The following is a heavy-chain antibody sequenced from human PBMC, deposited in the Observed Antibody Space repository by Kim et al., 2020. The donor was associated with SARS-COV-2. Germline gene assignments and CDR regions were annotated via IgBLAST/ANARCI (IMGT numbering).Heavy chain of an antibody. D-gene: IGHD3-22*01. V-gene: IGHV3-30*01. CDR3: ASGPDSSGYYYFDY. J-gene: IGHJ4*02. Sequence: ADSVKGRFTISRDKSKNTLYLQMNSLRAEDTAVYYCASGPDSSGYYYFDYWGQGTLVTVSS.